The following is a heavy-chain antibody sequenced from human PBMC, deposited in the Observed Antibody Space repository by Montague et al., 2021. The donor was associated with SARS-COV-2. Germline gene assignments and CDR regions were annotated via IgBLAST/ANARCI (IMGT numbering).Heavy chain of an antibody. D-gene: IGHD3-3*01. CDR3: SRGDYGVVIIPYYYYYMDD. V-gene: IGHV4-39*01. CDR2: IYYSGST. CDR1: GGSVSSSSYY. Sequence: SETLSLTCTVSGGSVSSSSYYWGWIRQPPGKGLEWIGSIYYSGSTYYNPSLKSRVTISLDTSKNQFYLKLNSVTAADTAVYYCSRGDYGVVIIPYYYYYMDDWGKGTTVTVSS. J-gene: IGHJ6*03.